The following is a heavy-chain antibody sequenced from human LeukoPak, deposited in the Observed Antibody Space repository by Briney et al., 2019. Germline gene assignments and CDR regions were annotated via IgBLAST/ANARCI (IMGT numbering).Heavy chain of an antibody. CDR2: INPNSGDT. D-gene: IGHD5-18*01. Sequence: ASVKVSCKASGYTFSGYYIHWVRQAPGQGLEYMGWINPNSGDTKYAQKFQDWVTMTSDTSISTAYMELSRLKSDDTAVYYCARGSRVDTAMVDYWGQGTLVTVSS. CDR1: GYTFSGYY. J-gene: IGHJ4*02. V-gene: IGHV1-2*04. CDR3: ARGSRVDTAMVDY.